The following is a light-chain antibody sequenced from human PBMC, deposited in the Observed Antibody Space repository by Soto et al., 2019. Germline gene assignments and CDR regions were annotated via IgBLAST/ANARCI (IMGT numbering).Light chain of an antibody. Sequence: IQLTQSPSSLSASVGDRVTVTCRASEDITNYLAWYQQKVGKAPKLLIYDASTLHSGVPSRFSGSGSGTDFTLTISGLQPEDFATYYCQQLTRYPSTFGGGTRWIS. CDR3: QQLTRYPST. CDR1: EDITNY. V-gene: IGKV1-9*01. J-gene: IGKJ4*01. CDR2: DAS.